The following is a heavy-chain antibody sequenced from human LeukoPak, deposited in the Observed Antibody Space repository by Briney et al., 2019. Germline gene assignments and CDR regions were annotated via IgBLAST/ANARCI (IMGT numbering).Heavy chain of an antibody. D-gene: IGHD6-19*01. CDR1: GGSISSSSYY. V-gene: IGHV4-39*01. CDR3: ARRPTAVAGDKVFDY. Sequence: PSETLSLTCTVSGGSISSSSYYWGWIRQPPGKGLEWIGSIYYSGSTYYNPSLKSRVTISVDTSKNQFSLKLSSVTAADTAVYYCARRPTAVAGDKVFDYWGQGTLVTVSS. CDR2: IYYSGST. J-gene: IGHJ4*02.